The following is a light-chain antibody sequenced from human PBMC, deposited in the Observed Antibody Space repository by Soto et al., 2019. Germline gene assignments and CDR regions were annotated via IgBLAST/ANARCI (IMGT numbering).Light chain of an antibody. CDR3: QQYSSSPWT. CDR2: GAS. CDR1: QSVSSSY. Sequence: EIVLTQSPGTPSLSPGERATLSCRASQSVSSSYLAWYQQKPGQAPRLLIYGASARATGIPDRFSGSGSGIDFTLTISRLEPEDFVVYYCQQYSSSPWTFGQGTKVEVK. J-gene: IGKJ1*01. V-gene: IGKV3-20*01.